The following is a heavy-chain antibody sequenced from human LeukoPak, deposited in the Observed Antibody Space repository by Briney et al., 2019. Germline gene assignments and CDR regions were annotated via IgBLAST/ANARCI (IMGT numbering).Heavy chain of an antibody. J-gene: IGHJ5*02. V-gene: IGHV5-51*01. CDR3: AKTIASLGSGARYFDP. D-gene: IGHD5/OR15-5a*01. CDR2: MHPGESEI. Sequence: GESLKISCKASGYSFTNYWIAWVRQKPGKGLEWMGIMHPGESEINYSPSFEGQVTISADTSISTAYLEWYSLKASDSAIYYGAKTIASLGSGARYFDPWGQGTMITVSS. CDR1: GYSFTNYW.